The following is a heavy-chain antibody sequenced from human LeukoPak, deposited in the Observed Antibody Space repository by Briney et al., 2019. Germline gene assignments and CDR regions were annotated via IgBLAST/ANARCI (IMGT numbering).Heavy chain of an antibody. D-gene: IGHD1-14*01. V-gene: IGHV4-59*01. CDR3: ARDRRYNTAPHDAFDI. J-gene: IGHJ3*02. CDR2: IYYSGST. CDR1: GGSISSYY. Sequence: SETLSPTCTVSGGSISSYYWSWIRQPPGKGLEWIGYIYYSGSTNYNPSLKSRVTISVDTSKNQFSLKLSSVTAADTAVYYCARDRRYNTAPHDAFDIWGQGTVVTVSS.